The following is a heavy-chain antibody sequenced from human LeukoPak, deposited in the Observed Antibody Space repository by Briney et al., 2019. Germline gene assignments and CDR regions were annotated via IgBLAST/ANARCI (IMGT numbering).Heavy chain of an antibody. D-gene: IGHD3-22*01. CDR3: AKDLDSSGDYSYRY. V-gene: IGHV3-30*18. J-gene: IGHJ4*02. Sequence: GRSLRLSCAASGFTFSAYGMHWVRQAPGKGLEWVAIISYDGSNKYYPDSVKGRFTISRDDSKNTLYLQMNSLRAEDTAVYHCAKDLDSSGDYSYRYWGQGTLVTVSS. CDR2: ISYDGSNK. CDR1: GFTFSAYG.